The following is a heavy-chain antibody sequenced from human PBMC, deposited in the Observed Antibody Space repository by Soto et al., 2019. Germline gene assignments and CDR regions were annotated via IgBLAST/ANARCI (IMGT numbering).Heavy chain of an antibody. Sequence: QITLKESGPTLVKPTQTLTLTCTFSGFPLSTSGVGVGWIRQPPGKALEWLALIYWNDDKRYSPSLKSRLTITKDTSKNQVVLTMTNMDPVDTATYYCAHRPPYYDILTGYKRSGSFDYWGQGTLVTVSS. D-gene: IGHD3-9*01. J-gene: IGHJ4*02. CDR2: IYWNDDK. CDR1: GFPLSTSGVG. V-gene: IGHV2-5*01. CDR3: AHRPPYYDILTGYKRSGSFDY.